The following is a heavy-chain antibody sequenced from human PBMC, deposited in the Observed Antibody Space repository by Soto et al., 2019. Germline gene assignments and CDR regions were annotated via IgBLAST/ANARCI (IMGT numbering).Heavy chain of an antibody. Sequence: QVQLVQSGAEVKKPGSSVKVSCKASGGTFSSYAISWVRQAPGQGLEWMGGIFPIFGTANYAQKFQGRVTITADESTSTAYMELSSLRSEDTAVYYCVLYPNWNLNWFDPWGQGTLVTVSS. D-gene: IGHD1-1*01. CDR3: VLYPNWNLNWFDP. CDR1: GGTFSSYA. CDR2: IFPIFGTA. V-gene: IGHV1-69*01. J-gene: IGHJ5*02.